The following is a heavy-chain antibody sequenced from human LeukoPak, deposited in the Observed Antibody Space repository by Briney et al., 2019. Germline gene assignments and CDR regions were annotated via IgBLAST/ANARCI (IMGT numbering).Heavy chain of an antibody. J-gene: IGHJ6*02. D-gene: IGHD3-3*02. Sequence: GGSLRLPXAXSGFTFSSYAMSWVRQAPGKGLEWVSAISGSGGSTYYADSVKGRFTISRDNSKNTLYLQMNSLRAEDTAVYYCATPLDYYYYGMDVWGQGTTVTVSS. CDR1: GFTFSSYA. V-gene: IGHV3-23*01. CDR2: ISGSGGST. CDR3: ATPLDYYYYGMDV.